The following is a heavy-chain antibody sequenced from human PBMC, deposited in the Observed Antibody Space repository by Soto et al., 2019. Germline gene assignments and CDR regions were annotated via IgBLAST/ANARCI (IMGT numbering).Heavy chain of an antibody. CDR1: GGSISSGGYY. V-gene: IGHV4-31*03. CDR3: AREIFGATFDY. D-gene: IGHD3-3*01. Sequence: PSETLSLTCTVSGGSISSGGYYCTWIRQHPGKGLEWIGYIYYSGSTYYNPSLKSRVTISVDTSKNQFSLKLSSVTAADTAVYYCAREIFGATFDYWGQGTLVTVSS. CDR2: IYYSGST. J-gene: IGHJ4*02.